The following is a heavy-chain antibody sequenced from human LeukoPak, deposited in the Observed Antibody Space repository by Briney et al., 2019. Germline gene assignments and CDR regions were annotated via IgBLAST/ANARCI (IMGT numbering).Heavy chain of an antibody. J-gene: IGHJ3*02. V-gene: IGHV4-59*11. CDR2: IYYSGST. Sequence: KSSETLSLSCTVSGGSISSHYWSWIRQPPEKGLEWIGYIYYSGSTNYNPSLKSRVTISVDTSKNQFSLKLSSVTAADTAVYYCARGYSSYAFDIWGQGTMVTVSS. CDR1: GGSISSHY. CDR3: ARGYSSYAFDI. D-gene: IGHD6-6*01.